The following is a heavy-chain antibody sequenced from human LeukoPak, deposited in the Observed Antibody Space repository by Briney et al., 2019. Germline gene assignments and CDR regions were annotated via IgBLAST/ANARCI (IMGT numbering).Heavy chain of an antibody. CDR2: IRYGGSNK. V-gene: IGHV3-30*02. CDR1: GFTFSSYG. CDR3: AKDFPRDWNAPYYMDV. D-gene: IGHD1-1*01. J-gene: IGHJ6*03. Sequence: GGSLRLSCAASGFTFSSYGMHWVRQAPGKGLEWVAFIRYGGSNKYYADSVKGRFTISRDNSKNTLYLQMNSLRAEDTAVYYCAKDFPRDWNAPYYMDVWGKGTTVTISS.